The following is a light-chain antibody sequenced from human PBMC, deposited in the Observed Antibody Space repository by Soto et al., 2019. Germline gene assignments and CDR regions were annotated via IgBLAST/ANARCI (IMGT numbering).Light chain of an antibody. CDR1: SSDVGGYNL. CDR2: KGS. V-gene: IGLV2-23*01. J-gene: IGLJ1*01. Sequence: QSVLTQPASVSGSPGQSITISCPGTSSDVGGYNLVSWYQQHPGKAPKLVIYKGSERPSGVSNRFSGSKSGNTASLTISGLQAEDEADYYCCSYAGSITFYVFGTGTKVTVL. CDR3: CSYAGSITFYV.